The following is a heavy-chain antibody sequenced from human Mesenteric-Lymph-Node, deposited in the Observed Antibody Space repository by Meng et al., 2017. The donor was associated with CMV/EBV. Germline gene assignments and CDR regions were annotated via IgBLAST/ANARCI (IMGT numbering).Heavy chain of an antibody. Sequence: GESLKISCAASGFTFSSYWMSWVRQAPGKGLEWVANIKQDGSEKYYVDSVKGRFTISRDNAKNSLYLQMNSLRAEDTAVYYCARDMSSGWYLGFVSSWAGRGDFDYWGQGTLVTVSS. CDR2: IKQDGSEK. J-gene: IGHJ4*02. CDR1: GFTFSSYW. D-gene: IGHD6-19*01. CDR3: ARDMSSGWYLGFVSSWAGRGDFDY. V-gene: IGHV3-7*01.